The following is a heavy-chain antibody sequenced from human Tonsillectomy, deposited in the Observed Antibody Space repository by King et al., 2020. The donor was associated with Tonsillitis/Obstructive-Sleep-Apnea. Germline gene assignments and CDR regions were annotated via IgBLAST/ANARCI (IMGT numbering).Heavy chain of an antibody. V-gene: IGHV3-11*06. D-gene: IGHD1-1*01. CDR2: ISSSSSYT. CDR3: ARRGVRPYVDY. CDR1: GFTFSDYY. J-gene: IGHJ4*02. Sequence: VQLVESGGGLVKPGGSLRLSCAASGFTFSDYYMSWIRQAPGKGLEGVSYISSSSSYTNYADSVKGRFTISRDNAKNSLYLQMNSLRAEDTAVYYCARRGVRPYVDYWGQGTLVTVSS.